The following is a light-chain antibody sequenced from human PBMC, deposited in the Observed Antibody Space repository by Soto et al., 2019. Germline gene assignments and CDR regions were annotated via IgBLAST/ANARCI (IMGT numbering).Light chain of an antibody. CDR1: QGVSRK. V-gene: IGKV3-15*01. J-gene: IGKJ5*01. CDR3: QQYAGPPTT. Sequence: DIAMTQSPATLSVAPGERVTFSCRASQGVSRKLAWYQHKPGQAPRLLISGASTGATGIPDRFSGSGSGTDFTLTISRLEPEDFAVYFCQQYAGPPTTFGQGTRLEIK. CDR2: GAS.